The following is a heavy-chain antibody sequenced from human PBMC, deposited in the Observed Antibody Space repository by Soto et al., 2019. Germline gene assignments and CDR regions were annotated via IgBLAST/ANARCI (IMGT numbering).Heavy chain of an antibody. CDR3: GLVVCGTATTVVDACEI. J-gene: IGHJ3*02. CDR2: MSHSGGT. D-gene: IGHD1-1*01. CDR1: GGFVTSGSYY. V-gene: IGHV4-34*01. Sequence: QVQLQQWGAGLLKPSETLSLTCAVYGGFVTSGSYYWSWIRQPPGKGLEWIGEMSHSGGTHFNPSLKSLVTRSVGTSKNKFTLKLSSVTAADTAVYCWGLVVCGTATTVVDACEIWGPGTMVTVSS.